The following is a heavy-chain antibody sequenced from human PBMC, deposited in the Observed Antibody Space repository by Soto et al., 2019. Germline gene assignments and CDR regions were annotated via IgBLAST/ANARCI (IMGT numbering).Heavy chain of an antibody. V-gene: IGHV5-51*01. J-gene: IGHJ3*02. Sequence: PGESLKISCKGSGYSFTSYWIGWVRQMPGKGLEWMGIIYPGDSDTRYSPSFQGQVTISADKSISTAYLQWSSLKASDTAMYYCARRITIFGVVNSGDAFDIWGQGTMVT. CDR1: GYSFTSYW. D-gene: IGHD3-3*01. CDR3: ARRITIFGVVNSGDAFDI. CDR2: IYPGDSDT.